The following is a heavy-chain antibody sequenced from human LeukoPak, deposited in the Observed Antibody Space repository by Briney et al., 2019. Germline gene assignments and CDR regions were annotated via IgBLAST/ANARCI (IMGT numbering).Heavy chain of an antibody. J-gene: IGHJ4*02. CDR1: GFTFSTYA. CDR2: ISGSGGST. Sequence: PGGSLRLSCEVSGFTFSTYAMNWVRQAPGKGLEWVSAISGSGGSTYYADSVKGRFTISRDNSKNTLYLQMSSLRAEDTAVYYCARSYGANSYWGQRTLVTVSS. D-gene: IGHD4-23*01. V-gene: IGHV3-23*01. CDR3: ARSYGANSY.